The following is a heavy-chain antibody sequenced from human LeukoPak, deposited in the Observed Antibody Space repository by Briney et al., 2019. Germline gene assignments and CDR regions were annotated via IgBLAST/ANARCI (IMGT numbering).Heavy chain of an antibody. CDR2: IWFDGTNE. CDR3: ARVRDSRDSDAFDT. Sequence: TGMSLRLSCAASGFTFSRYGMHWVRQAPGKGLEWVALIWFDGTNENYGDSVNGRFTISRDNSKNTVYLEMSSLRAEDTALYYCARVRDSRDSDAFDTWGQGTMVTISS. J-gene: IGHJ3*02. CDR1: GFTFSRYG. D-gene: IGHD6-13*01. V-gene: IGHV3-33*01.